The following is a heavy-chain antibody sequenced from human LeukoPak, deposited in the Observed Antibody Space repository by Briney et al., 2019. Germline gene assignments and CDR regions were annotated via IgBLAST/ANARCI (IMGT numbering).Heavy chain of an antibody. Sequence: GGSLRLSCAASGFTFSSYGMHWVRQAPGKGLEWVAVISYDGSNKYYADSVKGRFTISRDNSKNTLYLQMNSLRAEDTAVYYCATSSFAPRPGYWGQGTLVTVSS. CDR3: ATSSFAPRPGY. CDR2: ISYDGSNK. J-gene: IGHJ4*02. V-gene: IGHV3-30*03. CDR1: GFTFSSYG. D-gene: IGHD3-16*01.